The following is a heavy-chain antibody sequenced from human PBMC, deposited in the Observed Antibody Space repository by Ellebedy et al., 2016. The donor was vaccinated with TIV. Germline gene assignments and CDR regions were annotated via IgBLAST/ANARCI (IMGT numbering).Heavy chain of an antibody. CDR3: ARSGRTFGAAIDY. V-gene: IGHV3-30*03. D-gene: IGHD3-3*01. Sequence: GGSLRLSCAASGFGFSGYGMHWVRQAPGKGLQWVALISHEGSRIKYADSVNGRFTISRDSSKNTLTLQMDSLRTEDTAVYYCARSGRTFGAAIDYWGQGTLVAVSS. CDR2: ISHEGSRI. J-gene: IGHJ4*02. CDR1: GFGFSGYG.